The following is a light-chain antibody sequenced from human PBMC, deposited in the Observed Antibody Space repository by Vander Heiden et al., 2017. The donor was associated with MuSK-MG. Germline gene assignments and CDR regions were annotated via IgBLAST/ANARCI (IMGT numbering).Light chain of an antibody. CDR2: KAS. V-gene: IGKV1-5*03. Sequence: DIQMTQSPSTLSASVGDRVIITCRASQSINTWLAWYQQKPGEATKLLIYKASSLESGVPSRFGGRGSGTDFTLTISSLQPDDLATYYCQHFHSSWTFGQGTKVEIK. CDR3: QHFHSSWT. CDR1: QSINTW. J-gene: IGKJ1*01.